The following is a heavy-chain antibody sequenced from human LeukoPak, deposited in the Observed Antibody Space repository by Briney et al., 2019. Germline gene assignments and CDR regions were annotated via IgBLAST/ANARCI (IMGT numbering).Heavy chain of an antibody. V-gene: IGHV3-30*18. J-gene: IGHJ4*02. Sequence: SQRLSCAASVFSFISYGMHWVRQGPGKGLEWVGAISDDGRNKKYADSVKGRFTISRDNSKNTLYLQMNSLRDEDTAVYYCAKRPSDYGDYVTYFDYGGQGTLVTVSS. CDR2: ISDDGRNK. CDR3: AKRPSDYGDYVTYFDY. D-gene: IGHD4-17*01. CDR1: VFSFISYG.